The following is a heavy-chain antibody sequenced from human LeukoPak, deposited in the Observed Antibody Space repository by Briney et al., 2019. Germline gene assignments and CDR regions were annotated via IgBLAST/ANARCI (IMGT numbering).Heavy chain of an antibody. CDR3: AKAALGRGFCSTTSCFLDS. Sequence: GGSLRLSCAASKFTFSTYGMHWVRQAPGKGLEWVAFIRNDGSNKYHGDSVKGRFTISRDNSKNTLYLQMNSLRVEDTAVYYCAKAALGRGFCSTTSCFLDSWGQGTLVTVSS. D-gene: IGHD2-2*01. V-gene: IGHV3-30*02. J-gene: IGHJ5*01. CDR1: KFTFSTYG. CDR2: IRNDGSNK.